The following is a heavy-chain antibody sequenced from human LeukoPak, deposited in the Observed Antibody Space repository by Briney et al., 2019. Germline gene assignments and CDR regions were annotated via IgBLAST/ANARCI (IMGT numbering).Heavy chain of an antibody. V-gene: IGHV4-59*08. CDR2: IYYSGST. D-gene: IGHD4-23*01. CDR3: ARVGYGGLYYFDY. J-gene: IGHJ4*02. CDR1: NGSINSYY. Sequence: SETLSLTCSVSNGSINSYYWSWIRQPPGEGLEWIGYIYYSGSTNYNPSLKSRVTISVDTSKDHFSLKLSSVTAADTAVYYCARVGYGGLYYFDYWGQGTLVTVSS.